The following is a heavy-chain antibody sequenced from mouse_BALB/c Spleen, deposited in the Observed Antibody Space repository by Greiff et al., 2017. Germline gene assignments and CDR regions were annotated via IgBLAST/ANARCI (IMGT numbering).Heavy chain of an antibody. D-gene: IGHD2-3*01. CDR2: ISYSGST. CDR3: ARGGDGYFDY. J-gene: IGHJ2*01. V-gene: IGHV3-2*02. CDR1: GYSITSDYA. Sequence: EVQLQESGPGLVKPSQSLSLTCTVTGYSITSDYAWNWIRQFPGNKLEWMGYISYSGSTSYNPSLKSRISITRDTSKNQFFLQLNSVTTEDTATYYCARGGDGYFDYWGQGTTLTVSS.